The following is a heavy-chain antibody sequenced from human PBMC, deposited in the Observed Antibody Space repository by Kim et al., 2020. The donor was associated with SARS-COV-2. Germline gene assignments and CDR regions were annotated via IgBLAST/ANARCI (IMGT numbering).Heavy chain of an antibody. CDR3: ARGPLSDGSGSRPSYYYYGMDV. Sequence: ASVKVSCKASGYTFTSYGISWVRQAPGQGLEWMGWISAYNGNTNYAQKLQGRVTMTTDTSTSTAYMELRSLRSDDTAVYYCARGPLSDGSGSRPSYYYYGMDVWGQGTTVTVSS. V-gene: IGHV1-18*01. J-gene: IGHJ6*02. D-gene: IGHD3-10*01. CDR1: GYTFTSYG. CDR2: ISAYNGNT.